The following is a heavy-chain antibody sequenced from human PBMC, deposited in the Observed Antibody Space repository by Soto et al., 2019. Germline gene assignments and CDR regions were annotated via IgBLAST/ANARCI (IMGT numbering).Heavy chain of an antibody. D-gene: IGHD6-13*01. CDR3: ARAHSEQYFDF. J-gene: IGHJ4*02. CDR2: ISPGGDST. CDR1: GFTFSNYY. Sequence: ASVKVSCKASGFTFSNYYMHWVRQAPEQGLEWMGIISPGGDSTTYAQRFQGRLTMTRDTSTSTVYMDLGSLTSEDTAVYYCARAHSEQYFDFWGQGTLVTVSS. V-gene: IGHV1-46*01.